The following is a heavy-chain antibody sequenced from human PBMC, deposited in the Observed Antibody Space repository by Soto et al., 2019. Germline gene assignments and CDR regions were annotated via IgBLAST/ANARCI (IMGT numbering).Heavy chain of an antibody. Sequence: QVQLQESGPGLVERSGTLSLTCAVSGDSVSSPYYWCWVRQPPGKGLEWIGEVFHTGTTSYNPSLRSRVTISMDKSNNQFSLDLSYVTAADTAVYYCARSAGWYAVHSWGPGTLVIVSS. CDR2: VFHTGTT. CDR1: GDSVSSPYY. V-gene: IGHV4-4*02. J-gene: IGHJ4*02. CDR3: ARSAGWYAVHS. D-gene: IGHD6-19*01.